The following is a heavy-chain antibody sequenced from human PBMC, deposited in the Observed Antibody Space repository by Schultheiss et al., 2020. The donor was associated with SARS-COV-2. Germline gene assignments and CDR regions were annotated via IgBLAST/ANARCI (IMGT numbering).Heavy chain of an antibody. D-gene: IGHD2-2*01. CDR3: ARDLARIVVVPAATNYYYYGMDV. J-gene: IGHJ6*02. CDR2: IKSDGSST. CDR1: GFTFSDYY. Sequence: GESLKISCAASGFTFSDYYMSWVRQAPGKGLVWVSRIKSDGSSTNYADSVKGRFTISRDNAKNSLYLQMNSLRAEDTAVYYCARDLARIVVVPAATNYYYYGMDVWGQGTTVTVSS. V-gene: IGHV3-74*01.